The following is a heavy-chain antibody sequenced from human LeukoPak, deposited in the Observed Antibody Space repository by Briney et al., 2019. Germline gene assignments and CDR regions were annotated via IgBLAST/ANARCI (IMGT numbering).Heavy chain of an antibody. CDR2: INPNSGGT. CDR3: ARDYYYDSSGYDV. Sequence: GASVKVSCKASGYSFTGYYMHWVRQAPGQGLEWMGWINPNSGGTDYAQKFQGRVTITADESTSTAYMELSSLRSEDTAVYYCARDYYYDSSGYDVWGQGTLVTVSS. J-gene: IGHJ4*02. V-gene: IGHV1-2*02. CDR1: GYSFTGYY. D-gene: IGHD3-22*01.